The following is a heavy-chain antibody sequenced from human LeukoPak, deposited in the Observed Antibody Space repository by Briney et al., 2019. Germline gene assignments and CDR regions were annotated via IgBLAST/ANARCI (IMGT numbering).Heavy chain of an antibody. CDR2: ISGSGGST. V-gene: IGHV3-23*01. Sequence: PGGSLRLSCAASGFTLSSYAMSWVRQAPGKGLEWVSAISGSGGSTYYADSVKGRFTISRDNSKNTLYLQMNSLRAEDTAVYYCAREFTMVRGSSNYWGQGTLVTVSS. D-gene: IGHD3-10*01. J-gene: IGHJ4*02. CDR1: GFTLSSYA. CDR3: AREFTMVRGSSNY.